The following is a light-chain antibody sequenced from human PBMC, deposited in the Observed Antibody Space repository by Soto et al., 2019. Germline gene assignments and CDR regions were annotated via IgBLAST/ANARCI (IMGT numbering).Light chain of an antibody. V-gene: IGLV2-23*02. CDR3: CSYGGSSSLYV. Sequence: QSALTQPASVSGSPGQSITISCTGASSDVGNYDVVSWYQQHPGQAPKLMLYEVNKRPSGVSDRFSGSKSGNTASLTISGLQAEDESDYPCCSYGGSSSLYVFGTVTKVTVL. J-gene: IGLJ1*01. CDR1: SSDVGNYDV. CDR2: EVN.